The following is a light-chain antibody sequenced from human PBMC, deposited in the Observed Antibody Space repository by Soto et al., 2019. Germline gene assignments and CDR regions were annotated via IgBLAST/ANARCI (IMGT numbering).Light chain of an antibody. CDR3: TSYAGSNNLI. V-gene: IGLV2-8*01. CDR1: SSDVGGYNY. CDR2: EVS. J-gene: IGLJ1*01. Sequence: QSALTQPPSASGSPGQSVTISCTGTSSDVGGYNYVSWYQQHPGKAPKLMIYEVSKRPSGVPDRFSGSKSGNTASLTVSGLQAEDEAYYYCTSYAGSNNLIFGTGTKVTVL.